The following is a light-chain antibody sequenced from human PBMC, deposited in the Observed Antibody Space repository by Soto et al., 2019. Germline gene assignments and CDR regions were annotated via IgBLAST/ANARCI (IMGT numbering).Light chain of an antibody. V-gene: IGLV2-14*01. J-gene: IGLJ1*01. Sequence: QSVLTQPASVSGSPGQSITISCTGTSSDVAGYNYVSWYQQHPNKAPKFMIYDVTNRPSGVSNRFSGSKSGSTASLTISGLQAEDEADYYCSSYTSSSTYVFGTGTKVTVL. CDR3: SSYTSSSTYV. CDR2: DVT. CDR1: SSDVAGYNY.